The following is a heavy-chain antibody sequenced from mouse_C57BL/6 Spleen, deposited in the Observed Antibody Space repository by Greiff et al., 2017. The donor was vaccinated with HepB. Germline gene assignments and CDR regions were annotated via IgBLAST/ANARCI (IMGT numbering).Heavy chain of an antibody. J-gene: IGHJ3*01. CDR3: ARTMESYYDYDGAWFAY. CDR1: GYSFTDYN. V-gene: IGHV1-39*01. CDR2: INPNYGTT. Sequence: VQLQQSGPELVKPGASVKISCKASGYSFTDYNMNWVKQSNGKSLEWIGVINPNYGTTSYNQKFKGKATLTVDQSSSTAYMQLNSLTSEDSAVYYCARTMESYYDYDGAWFAYWGQGTLVTVSA. D-gene: IGHD2-4*01.